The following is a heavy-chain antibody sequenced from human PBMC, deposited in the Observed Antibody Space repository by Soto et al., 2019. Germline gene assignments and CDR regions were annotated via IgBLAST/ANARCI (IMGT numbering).Heavy chain of an antibody. CDR1: GDSMSKYY. D-gene: IGHD1-26*01. Sequence: QVQLQESGPGLVKPSETLSLTCTVSGDSMSKYYWSWIRQPAGKGLEWIGRIYTSGSTNYNPSLKSRVNMSIDTSNNHFSLNLKSVTAAGAAVYYCARTVGAAYYFDFWGQGALVTVSS. V-gene: IGHV4-4*07. J-gene: IGHJ4*02. CDR3: ARTVGAAYYFDF. CDR2: IYTSGST.